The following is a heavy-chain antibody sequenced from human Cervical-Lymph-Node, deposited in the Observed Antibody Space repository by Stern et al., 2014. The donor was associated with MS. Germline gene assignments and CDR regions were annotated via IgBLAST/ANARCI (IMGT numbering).Heavy chain of an antibody. D-gene: IGHD4-23*01. V-gene: IGHV2-26*01. J-gene: IGHJ5*02. Sequence: QITLKESGPVLVKPTETLTLTCTVSGFSLSNARMGVSWIRQPPGKALEGIEHIFSNDQKSSSTSLKSRLTISKDTSKSQVVLTMTNMDPVDTATYYCARPYGGNPMRAAWFDPWGQGTLVTVSS. CDR1: GFSLSNARMG. CDR2: IFSNDQK. CDR3: ARPYGGNPMRAAWFDP.